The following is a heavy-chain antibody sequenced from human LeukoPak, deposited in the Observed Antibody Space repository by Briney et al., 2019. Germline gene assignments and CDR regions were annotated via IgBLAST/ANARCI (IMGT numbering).Heavy chain of an antibody. CDR3: APVVVVPAAIPDY. CDR1: GYTFTGYY. V-gene: IGHV1-2*02. J-gene: IGHJ4*02. D-gene: IGHD2-2*02. CDR2: INPNSGGT. Sequence: ASVKVSCKASGYTFTGYYIHWVRQAPGQGLEWMGWINPNSGGTNYAQKFQGRVTMTRDTSISTAYMELTRLRSDDTAVYYCAPVVVVPAAIPDYWGQGTLVTVSS.